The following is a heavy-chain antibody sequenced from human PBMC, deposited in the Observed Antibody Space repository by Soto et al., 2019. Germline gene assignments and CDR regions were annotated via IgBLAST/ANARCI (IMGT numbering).Heavy chain of an antibody. CDR1: GGSISSYY. J-gene: IGHJ4*01. CDR3: TRATYYRYYFDV. D-gene: IGHD3-10*01. CDR2: ICYSGST. V-gene: IGHV4-59*01. Sequence: SETLSLTCTVSGGSISSYYWSWIRQPPGKGLEWIGYICYSGSTNYNPSLKSRVTISVDTSKNQFSLKLSSVTAADTAVYFCTRATYYRYYFDVWGHGTLVTVSS.